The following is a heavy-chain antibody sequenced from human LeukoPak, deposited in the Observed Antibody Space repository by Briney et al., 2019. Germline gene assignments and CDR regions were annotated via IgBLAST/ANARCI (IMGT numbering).Heavy chain of an antibody. CDR3: AKVAKYYYGSESYYFFEQ. J-gene: IGHJ4*02. V-gene: IGHV3-7*01. CDR2: INQDGTEK. CDR1: GFTFSSYE. Sequence: EGSLRLSCAASGFTFSSYEMNWVRQAPGKGLEWVANINQDGTEKYYLDSVKGRFTISRDNAKNSLYLQMNSLRVEDTAIYYCAKVAKYYYGSESYYFFEQWGQGTPVTASS. D-gene: IGHD3-10*01.